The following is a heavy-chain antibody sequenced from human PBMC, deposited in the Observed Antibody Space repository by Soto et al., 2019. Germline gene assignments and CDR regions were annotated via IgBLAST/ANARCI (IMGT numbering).Heavy chain of an antibody. D-gene: IGHD3-22*01. CDR3: ARGGYYDSSGSRNYQYYGMNV. J-gene: IGHJ6*02. Sequence: PSETLSLTCAFSSGSISSAHWWNWVRQPPGKGLEWIGEIYHSGSTNYNPSLKSRVTVSVDKSMNQFSLKLTSVTAADTAVYYCARGGYYDSSGSRNYQYYGMNVWGQGTTVTVSS. V-gene: IGHV4-4*02. CDR2: IYHSGST. CDR1: SGSISSAHW.